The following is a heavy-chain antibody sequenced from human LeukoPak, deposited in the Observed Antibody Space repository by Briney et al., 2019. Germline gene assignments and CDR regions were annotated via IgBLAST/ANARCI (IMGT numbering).Heavy chain of an antibody. Sequence: GRSLRLSCAASGFPFSSYGMHWVRQAPGKGLEWVAVILYDGSNKYYADSVKGRFTISRDNSKNTLYLQMNSLRAEDTAVYYCAKSRGHYYDSSGSQMNAFDIWGQGTMVTVSS. CDR2: ILYDGSNK. J-gene: IGHJ3*02. V-gene: IGHV3-33*06. D-gene: IGHD3-22*01. CDR1: GFPFSSYG. CDR3: AKSRGHYYDSSGSQMNAFDI.